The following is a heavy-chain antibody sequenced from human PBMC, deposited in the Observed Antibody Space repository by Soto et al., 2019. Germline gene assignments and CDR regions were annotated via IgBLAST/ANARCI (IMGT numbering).Heavy chain of an antibody. J-gene: IGHJ4*02. V-gene: IGHV3-21*01. Sequence: GGSLRLSCAASGFTFSSYSMNWVRQAPRKGLEWVSSISSNRSNKYYADSVKGRFTTSRDNSKNTLYLQMNSLRAEDTAVYYCARDSRRSGGYSYGFFDYWGQGTLVTVSS. D-gene: IGHD5-18*01. CDR2: ISSNRSNK. CDR3: ARDSRRSGGYSYGFFDY. CDR1: GFTFSSYS.